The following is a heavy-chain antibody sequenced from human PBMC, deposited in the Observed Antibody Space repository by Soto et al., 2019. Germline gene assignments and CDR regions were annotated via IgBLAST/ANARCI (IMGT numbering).Heavy chain of an antibody. Sequence: ASVKVSCKASGYTFTGYYMHWVRQAPGQGLEWMGWINPNSGGTNYAQKFQGWVTMTRDTSISTAYMELSRLRSDDTAVYYCARDLRGSYYYFDYWGQGTLVTVSS. J-gene: IGHJ4*02. D-gene: IGHD1-26*01. CDR2: INPNSGGT. V-gene: IGHV1-2*04. CDR3: ARDLRGSYYYFDY. CDR1: GYTFTGYY.